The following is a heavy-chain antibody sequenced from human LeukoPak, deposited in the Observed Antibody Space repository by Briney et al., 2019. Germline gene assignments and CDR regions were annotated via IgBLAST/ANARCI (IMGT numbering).Heavy chain of an antibody. CDR2: INHSGST. V-gene: IGHV4-34*01. CDR3: ARGESSSPLDY. CDR1: GGSFSGYY. J-gene: IGHJ4*02. D-gene: IGHD6-6*01. Sequence: SKTLSLTCAVYGGSFSGYYWSWIRQPPGKGLEWIGEINHSGSTNYNPSLKSRVTISVDTSKNQFSLKLSSVTAADTAVYYCARGESSSPLDYWGQGTLVTVSS.